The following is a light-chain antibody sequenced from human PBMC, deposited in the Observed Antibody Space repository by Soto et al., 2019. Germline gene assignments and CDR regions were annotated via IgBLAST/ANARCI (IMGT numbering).Light chain of an antibody. J-gene: IGKJ1*01. CDR1: QSISSY. Sequence: DIQMTQSPSSLSASVGDRVTITCRASQSISSYLNWYQQKPGKAPKLLIYAASSRATGVPARFSGSGSGTEFTLTISSLEPEDFAVYYCQQRSNWPGTFGQGTKVDIK. V-gene: IGKV1-39*01. CDR3: QQRSNWPGT. CDR2: AAS.